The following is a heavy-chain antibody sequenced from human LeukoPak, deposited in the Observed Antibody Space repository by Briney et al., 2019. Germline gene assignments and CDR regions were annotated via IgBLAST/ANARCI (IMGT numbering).Heavy chain of an antibody. CDR2: LTGSGANT. D-gene: IGHD3-10*01. CDR1: GFTSRRCA. V-gene: IGHV3-23*01. CDR3: AKGRGLFPSSNDY. Sequence: GGSVSLLCAASGFTSRRCAVTGLPQARGEGLEWVSSLTGSGANTYYAHSVEGRFTISRDHSKSTLYLQMNRLRAEDTAVYYCAKGRGLFPSSNDYWGQGTLVTVSS. J-gene: IGHJ4*02.